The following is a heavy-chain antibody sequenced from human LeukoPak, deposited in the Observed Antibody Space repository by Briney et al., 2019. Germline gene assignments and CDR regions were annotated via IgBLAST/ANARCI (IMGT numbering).Heavy chain of an antibody. D-gene: IGHD3-10*01. J-gene: IGHJ4*02. CDR2: IYHSGST. CDR3: ARVGSGSYYNGGPALDY. V-gene: IGHV4-30-2*01. CDR1: GGSISSGGYY. Sequence: SETLSLTCTVSGGSISSGGYYWSWIRQPPGKGLGWIGYIYHSGSTYYNPSLKSRVTISVDRSKNQFSLKLSSVTAADTAVYYCARVGSGSYYNGGPALDYWGQGTLVTVSS.